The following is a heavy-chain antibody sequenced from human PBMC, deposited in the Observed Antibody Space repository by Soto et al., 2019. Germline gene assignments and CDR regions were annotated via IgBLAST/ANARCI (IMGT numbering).Heavy chain of an antibody. D-gene: IGHD2-21*02. J-gene: IGHJ6*02. V-gene: IGHV3-30-3*01. Sequence: PGGSLRLSCAASGFTFSSYAMHWVRQAPGKGLEWVAVISYDGSNKYYADSVKGRFTISRDNSKNTLYLQMNSLRAEDTAVYYCARDRMVPATRYYYGMDVWGQGTTVTVYS. CDR2: ISYDGSNK. CDR3: ARDRMVPATRYYYGMDV. CDR1: GFTFSSYA.